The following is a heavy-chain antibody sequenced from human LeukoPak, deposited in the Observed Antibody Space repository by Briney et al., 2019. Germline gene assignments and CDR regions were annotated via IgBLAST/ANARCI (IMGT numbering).Heavy chain of an antibody. CDR2: IKSKTDGGTT. CDR3: TTDSSDWYGGYFDY. Sequence: GGSLRLSCAASGFTFSNAWMSWVRQAPGKGLEWVGRIKSKTDGGTTDYAAPVKGRFTISRDDSKNTLYLQMNSLKTEDTAVYYCTTDSSDWYGGYFDYWGQGTLVTVSS. J-gene: IGHJ4*02. V-gene: IGHV3-15*01. CDR1: GFTFSNAW. D-gene: IGHD6-19*01.